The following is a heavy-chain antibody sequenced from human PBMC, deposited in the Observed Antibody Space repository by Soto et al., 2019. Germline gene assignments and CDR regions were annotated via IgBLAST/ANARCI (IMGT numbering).Heavy chain of an antibody. CDR3: ARVDHRGYFAILTDY. CDR1: GDSLSSGGHY. CDR2: IYDSVNT. Sequence: TLSLTCTVSGDSLSSGGHYWSWTRQHPGKGLEWIGHIYDSVNTYYSPSLRSRVTISADMSKNQFSLNLRSVTAADTAVYYCARVDHRGYFAILTDYWGQGTLVTVSS. D-gene: IGHD3-9*01. V-gene: IGHV4-31*03. J-gene: IGHJ4*02.